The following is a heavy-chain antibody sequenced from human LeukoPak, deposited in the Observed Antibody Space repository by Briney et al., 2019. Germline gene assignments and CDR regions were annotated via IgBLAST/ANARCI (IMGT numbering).Heavy chain of an antibody. CDR3: ARGGQWLVRWFDP. D-gene: IGHD6-19*01. V-gene: IGHV4-34*01. Sequence: PSETLSLTCAVYGGSFSGYYWSWIRQPPGKGLEWIGEINHSGSTNYNPSLKSRVTISVDTSKNQFSLKLSSVTAADTAVYYCARGGQWLVRWFDPWGQGTLVTVSS. J-gene: IGHJ5*02. CDR2: INHSGST. CDR1: GGSFSGYY.